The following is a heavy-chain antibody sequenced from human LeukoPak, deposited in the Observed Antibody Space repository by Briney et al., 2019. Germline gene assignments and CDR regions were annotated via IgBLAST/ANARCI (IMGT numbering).Heavy chain of an antibody. V-gene: IGHV4-34*01. CDR2: INLRGST. D-gene: IGHD1-26*01. CDR3: ARVYRSVGPWFDP. CDR1: GGSFNDYY. Sequence: SETLSLTCAVYGGSFNDYYWNWIRQPPGKGLEWIGEINLRGSTTYNPSLKSRVTISLDESKNQFSLKLSSVTAADTAVYYCARVYRSVGPWFDPWGQGTLVTVSS. J-gene: IGHJ5*02.